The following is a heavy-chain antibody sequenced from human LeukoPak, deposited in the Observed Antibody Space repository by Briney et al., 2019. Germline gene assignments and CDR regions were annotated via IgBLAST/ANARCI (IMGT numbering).Heavy chain of an antibody. CDR3: ARGRAAIRY. Sequence: SETLSLTCTVSGGSISSGSYYWSWIRQPAGKGLEWIGEINHSGSTNYNPSLKSRVTISVDTSKNQFSLKLSSVTAADTAVYYCARGRAAIRYWGQGTLVTVSS. V-gene: IGHV4-61*10. CDR1: GGSISSGSYY. J-gene: IGHJ4*02. D-gene: IGHD2-2*01. CDR2: INHSGST.